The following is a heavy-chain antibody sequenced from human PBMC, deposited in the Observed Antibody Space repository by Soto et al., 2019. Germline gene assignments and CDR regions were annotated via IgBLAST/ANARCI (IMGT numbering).Heavy chain of an antibody. J-gene: IGHJ4*02. V-gene: IGHV1-46*01. CDR3: ARALNWGLPLDS. CDR2: INPTAGEA. D-gene: IGHD7-27*01. CDR1: GYSFTTYY. Sequence: QVRLIQSGAEVTEPGAAVKVSCQASGYSFTTYYVHWVRQAPGQGVDWMGIINPTAGEATYAQKFQGRVTMTSDTSTSTAYMELSSLRSEDTAVYYCARALNWGLPLDSWGQGTLVTVSS.